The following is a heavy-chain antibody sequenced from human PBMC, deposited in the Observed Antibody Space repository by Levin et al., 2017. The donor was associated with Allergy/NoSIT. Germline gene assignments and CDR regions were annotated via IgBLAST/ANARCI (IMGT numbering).Heavy chain of an antibody. CDR2: ISSSSSYI. V-gene: IGHV3-21*01. J-gene: IGHJ6*02. Sequence: GGSLRLSCAASGFTFSSYSMNWVRQAPGKGLEWVSSISSSSSYIYYADSVKGRFTISRDNAKNSLYLQMNSLRAEDTAVYYCARVIREYQLLGGMDVWGQGTTVTVSS. D-gene: IGHD2-2*01. CDR1: GFTFSSYS. CDR3: ARVIREYQLLGGMDV.